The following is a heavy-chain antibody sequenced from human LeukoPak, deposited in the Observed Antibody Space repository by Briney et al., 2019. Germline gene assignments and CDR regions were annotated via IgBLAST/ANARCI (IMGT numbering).Heavy chain of an antibody. D-gene: IGHD3-9*01. J-gene: IGHJ6*03. V-gene: IGHV3-21*01. Sequence: GGSLRLSCAASGFTFSSYSMTWVRQAPGKGLEWVSSISSSSSYIYYADSVKGRFTISRDNAKNSLYLQMNSLRAGDTAVYYCARDFPTYYDILTGPPMDVWGKGTTVTVSS. CDR2: ISSSSSYI. CDR3: ARDFPTYYDILTGPPMDV. CDR1: GFTFSSYS.